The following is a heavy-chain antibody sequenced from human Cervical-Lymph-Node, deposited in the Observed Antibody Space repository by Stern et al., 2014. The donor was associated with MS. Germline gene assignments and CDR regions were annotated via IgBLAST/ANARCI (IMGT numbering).Heavy chain of an antibody. CDR1: GFTFRNAW. CDR2: IKSKNDGGTT. J-gene: IGHJ4*02. D-gene: IGHD3-10*01. CDR3: TTEGRAALDY. V-gene: IGHV3-15*01. Sequence: EVHLVESGGGLVKPGGSLRLSCAASGFTFRNAWMSWVRQAPGKGLEWVGRIKSKNDGGTTDYAAPVKDRFTISRDDSKNTLNLQMNRLKSEDTAVYYCTTEGRAALDYWGQGTLVTVSS.